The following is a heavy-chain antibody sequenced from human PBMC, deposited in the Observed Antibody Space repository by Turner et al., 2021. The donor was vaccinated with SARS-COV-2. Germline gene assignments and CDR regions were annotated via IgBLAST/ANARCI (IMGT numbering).Heavy chain of an antibody. CDR3: ASRLITMIVVVKDLSAFDI. V-gene: IGHV4-39*01. D-gene: IGHD3-22*01. Sequence: QLQLQESRPGLVKPSDTPSLTCTISGRSLSSSSYYWGWIRQPPGKGLEWIGNIYYSGSTYYNPSLKSRVTISVDTSKNQFSLKLSSVTAADTAVYYCASRLITMIVVVKDLSAFDIWGQGTMVTVSS. J-gene: IGHJ3*02. CDR2: IYYSGST. CDR1: GRSLSSSSYY.